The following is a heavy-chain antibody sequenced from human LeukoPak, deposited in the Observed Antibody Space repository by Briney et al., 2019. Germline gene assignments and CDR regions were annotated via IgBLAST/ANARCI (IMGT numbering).Heavy chain of an antibody. CDR1: GGTFSIYA. Sequence: EASVKVSCTASGGTFSIYAISWVRQAPGQGLEWMGGIIPIFGTANYAQKFQGRVTITTDESTSTAYMELSSLRSEDTAVYYCARDIRGLYGSGSSCWFDPWGQGTLVTVSS. CDR3: ARDIRGLYGSGSSCWFDP. V-gene: IGHV1-69*05. J-gene: IGHJ5*02. CDR2: IIPIFGTA. D-gene: IGHD3-10*01.